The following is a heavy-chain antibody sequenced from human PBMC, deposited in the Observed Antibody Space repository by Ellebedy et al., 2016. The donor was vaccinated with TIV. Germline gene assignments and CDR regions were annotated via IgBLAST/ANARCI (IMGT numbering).Heavy chain of an antibody. CDR1: GYTFTNFG. Sequence: ASVKVSCXASGYTFTNFGVTWVRQAPGQELEWMGWVSPYNGNTNYGQKFQGRVTMTTDTSTSSAYMELRSLRSNDTAVYFCARDSDYGGVTNHWYFDLWGRGTLVTVSS. CDR2: VSPYNGNT. CDR3: ARDSDYGGVTNHWYFDL. J-gene: IGHJ2*01. V-gene: IGHV1-18*01. D-gene: IGHD4-23*01.